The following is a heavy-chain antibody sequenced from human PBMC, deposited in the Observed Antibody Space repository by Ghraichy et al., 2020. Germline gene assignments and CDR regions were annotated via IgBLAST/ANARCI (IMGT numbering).Heavy chain of an antibody. CDR2: ISSSSSYI. CDR3: ARDRGNFDWLNYYYGMDV. V-gene: IGHV3-21*01. CDR1: GFTFSSYS. J-gene: IGHJ6*02. D-gene: IGHD3-9*01. Sequence: GGSLRLSCAASGFTFSSYSMNWVRQAPGKGLEWVSSISSSSSYIYYADSVKGRFTISRDNAKNSLYLQMNSLRAEDTAVYYCARDRGNFDWLNYYYGMDVWGQGTTVTVSS.